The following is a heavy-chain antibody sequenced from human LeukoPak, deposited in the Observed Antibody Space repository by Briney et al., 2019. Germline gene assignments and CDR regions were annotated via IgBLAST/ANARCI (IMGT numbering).Heavy chain of an antibody. V-gene: IGHV3-23*01. D-gene: IGHD2-2*01. Sequence: PGGSLRLSCTASGFTFSTYAMSWVRQAPGEVLEWVSGISGSGGSTYYTDSVKGRFTISRDNSKNTLHLQMSSLRAEDTALYYCVKDRCDRTTCPEVWGQGTLVTVSS. CDR3: VKDRCDRTTCPEV. CDR1: GFTFSTYA. CDR2: ISGSGGST. J-gene: IGHJ4*02.